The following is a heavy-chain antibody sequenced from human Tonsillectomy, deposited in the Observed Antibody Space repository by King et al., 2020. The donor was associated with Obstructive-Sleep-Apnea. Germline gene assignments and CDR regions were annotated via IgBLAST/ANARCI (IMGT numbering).Heavy chain of an antibody. CDR3: AKYENSGGSAWYPLDY. D-gene: IGHD6-19*01. CDR1: GFTFTTYV. V-gene: IGHV3-30*18. Sequence: VQLVESGGGVVQPGRSLRLSCAASGFTFTTYVMHWARQAPGKGLEWVAVISFDGDNKFYTDSVQGRFIISRDNSKNTLYLQMNSLRVEDTAMYFCAKYENSGGSAWYPLDYWGQGILVTVSS. J-gene: IGHJ4*02. CDR2: ISFDGDNK.